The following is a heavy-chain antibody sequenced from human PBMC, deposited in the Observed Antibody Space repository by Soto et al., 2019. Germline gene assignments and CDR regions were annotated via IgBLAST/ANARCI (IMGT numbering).Heavy chain of an antibody. Sequence: SETLSLTCTVAGGSISSDYWSWIRQPPGKGLEWIGYICYSGSTNYDPSLKSRVTISVDRSKNQFSLKLSSVTGADTAVYYCARDHAYIYGRYSYYYSGMDVWPQGTTVTVSS. J-gene: IGHJ6*02. D-gene: IGHD5-18*01. CDR1: GGSISSDY. CDR2: ICYSGST. CDR3: ARDHAYIYGRYSYYYSGMDV. V-gene: IGHV4-59*01.